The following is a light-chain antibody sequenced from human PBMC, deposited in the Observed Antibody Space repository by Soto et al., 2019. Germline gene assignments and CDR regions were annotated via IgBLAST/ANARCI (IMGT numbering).Light chain of an antibody. J-gene: IGKJ2*01. CDR1: QSISSW. CDR3: QQYHSYPYT. Sequence: DIPMTQSPSTLSASVGDRVTITCRASQSISSWLAWYKQKPGKAPKLLIYKASSIESGVTSRFSGSRSGTESTLTISSLQPDDFATYYCQQYHSYPYTFGQGTTLEIK. CDR2: KAS. V-gene: IGKV1-5*03.